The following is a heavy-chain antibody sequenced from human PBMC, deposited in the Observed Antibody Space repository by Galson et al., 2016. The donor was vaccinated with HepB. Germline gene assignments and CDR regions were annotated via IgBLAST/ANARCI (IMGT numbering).Heavy chain of an antibody. V-gene: IGHV3-30*18. D-gene: IGHD2/OR15-2a*01. CDR2: DSMDGRRK. Sequence: SLRLSCAGSGFIFSNYGMHWVRQAPGKGLEWVAADSMDGRRKFYADSVKGRFTISRDNSNNMLFLQMSSLRPDDTAVYYCAKRHEYCPPVGCSVDYWGQGALGSVSS. CDR1: GFIFSNYG. CDR3: AKRHEYCPPVGCSVDY. J-gene: IGHJ4*02.